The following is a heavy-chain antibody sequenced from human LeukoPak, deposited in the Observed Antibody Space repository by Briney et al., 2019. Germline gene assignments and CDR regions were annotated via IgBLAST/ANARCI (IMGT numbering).Heavy chain of an antibody. J-gene: IGHJ3*02. D-gene: IGHD3-22*01. CDR1: GYSFTSYW. CDR3: ARLTDSHDYFDSSGYYGDAFDI. CDR2: IYPGDSDT. Sequence: GESLKISCKGSGYSFTSYWIGWVRQMPGKGLEWMGIIYPGDSDTRYSPSFQGQVTISADKSISTAYLQWSSLKASDTAMYYCARLTDSHDYFDSSGYYGDAFDIWGQGTMVTVSS. V-gene: IGHV5-51*01.